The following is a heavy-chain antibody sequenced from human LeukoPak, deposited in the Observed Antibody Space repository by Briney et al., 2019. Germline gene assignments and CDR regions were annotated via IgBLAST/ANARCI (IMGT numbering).Heavy chain of an antibody. CDR1: GGSIRSSSYY. V-gene: IGHV4-39*07. CDR2: INYGGTT. CDR3: ARVRHYYNYYYMDV. Sequence: PSETLSLTCTVSGGSIRSSSYYWGWIRQPPGKGLQWIGSINYGGTTYYNPSLKSRVTISVDTSKNQFSLKLSSVTAADTAVYYCARVRHYYNYYYMDVWGKGTTVTVSS. D-gene: IGHD3-10*01. J-gene: IGHJ6*03.